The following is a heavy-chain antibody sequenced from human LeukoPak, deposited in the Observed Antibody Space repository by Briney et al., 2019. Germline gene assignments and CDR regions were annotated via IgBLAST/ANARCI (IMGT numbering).Heavy chain of an antibody. D-gene: IGHD3-16*02. Sequence: GGSLRLSCAASGFTFSRHAMSWVRQAPGKGLEWVSGISYSGGSTYYADSVKGRFTISRDNSKNTLYLQMNSLRAEDTAVYYCAKGGELSRTYNWFDPWGQGTLVTVSS. J-gene: IGHJ5*02. CDR2: ISYSGGST. CDR1: GFTFSRHA. V-gene: IGHV3-23*01. CDR3: AKGGELSRTYNWFDP.